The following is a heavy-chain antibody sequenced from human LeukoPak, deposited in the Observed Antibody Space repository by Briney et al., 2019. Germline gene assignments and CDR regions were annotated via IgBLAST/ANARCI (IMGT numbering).Heavy chain of an antibody. CDR3: ARTVVIIHRYYFDY. Sequence: SETLSLTCTVSGGSISSYYWSWIRQHPGKGLEWIGYIYYSGSTYYNPSLKSRVTISVDTSKNQFSLKLSSVTAADTAVYYCARTVVIIHRYYFDYWGQGTLVTVSS. D-gene: IGHD3-3*01. J-gene: IGHJ4*02. CDR2: IYYSGST. CDR1: GGSISSYY. V-gene: IGHV4-59*06.